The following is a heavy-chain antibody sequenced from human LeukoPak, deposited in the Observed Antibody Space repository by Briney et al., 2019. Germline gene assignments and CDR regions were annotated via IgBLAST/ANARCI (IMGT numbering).Heavy chain of an antibody. J-gene: IGHJ4*02. D-gene: IGHD6-19*01. CDR3: ASLKGRLRIAVAGTEFDY. CDR2: IKQDGSEK. Sequence: PGGSLRLSCAASGFTFSSYWMSWVRQAPGKGLEWVANIKQDGSEKYYVDSVKGRFTISRDNAKNSLYLQMNSLRAEDTAVYYCASLKGRLRIAVAGTEFDYWGQGTLVTVSS. CDR1: GFTFSSYW. V-gene: IGHV3-7*01.